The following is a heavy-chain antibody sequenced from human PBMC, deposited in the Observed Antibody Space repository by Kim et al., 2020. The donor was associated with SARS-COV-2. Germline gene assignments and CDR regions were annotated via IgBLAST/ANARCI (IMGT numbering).Heavy chain of an antibody. J-gene: IGHJ4*02. CDR3: ARDRDGGSSSDY. D-gene: IGHD2-15*01. CDR2: T. V-gene: IGHV4-59*01. Sequence: TDHNPSLKSRVTISIHPSRTQFSLTLASVTSADTAMYYCARDRDGGSSSDYWGQGTLVSVSS.